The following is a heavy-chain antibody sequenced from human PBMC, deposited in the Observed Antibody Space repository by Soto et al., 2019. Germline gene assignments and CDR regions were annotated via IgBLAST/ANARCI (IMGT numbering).Heavy chain of an antibody. D-gene: IGHD2-8*01. CDR3: TKVSSGWFDP. J-gene: IGHJ5*02. CDR1: GGSISSSCCS. V-gene: IGHV4-39*01. Sequence: SETMSLTCTVAGGSISSSCCSRGWVRQPPGKGLEWIGCAYYSGNTYYNPSLKSRVTISVDTSGNQFSLRLNSVTAADTAVHYCTKVSSGWFDPWGQGTLVTVSS. CDR2: AYYSGNT.